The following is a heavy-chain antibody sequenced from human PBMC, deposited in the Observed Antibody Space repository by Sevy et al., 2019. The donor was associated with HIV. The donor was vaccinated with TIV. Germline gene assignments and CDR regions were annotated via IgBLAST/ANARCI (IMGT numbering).Heavy chain of an antibody. V-gene: IGHV3-11*01. D-gene: IGHD2-21*02. Sequence: GGSLRLSCAGSGFTISDYYMSWIRQAPGKGLEWISYISGSNSDGSDQYYADSVKGRFTISRDKARSSMYLKMNRLRADDTAGYYSARDHVKEGDLGDYSCCAMDVWGQGTTVTVSS. CDR1: GFTISDYY. CDR2: ISGSNSDGSDQ. CDR3: ARDHVKEGDLGDYSCCAMDV. J-gene: IGHJ6*02.